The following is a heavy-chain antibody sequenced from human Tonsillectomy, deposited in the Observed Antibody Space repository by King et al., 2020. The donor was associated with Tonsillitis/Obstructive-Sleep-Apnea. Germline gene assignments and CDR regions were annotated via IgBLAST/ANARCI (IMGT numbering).Heavy chain of an antibody. D-gene: IGHD3-16*02. J-gene: IGHJ4*02. CDR2: ISYDGCNK. V-gene: IGHV3-30*04. CDR3: AREYRHYFDY. CDR1: GFTLSHYA. Sequence: VQLVESGGGVVQPGKSLRLSCAASGFTLSHYAMHWVRQAPGEGLEWVAVISYDGCNKYYGDSVKGRFTISRDNAKYTLYLQMNSLRAEDTAVYYCAREYRHYFDYWGQGTLVTVSS.